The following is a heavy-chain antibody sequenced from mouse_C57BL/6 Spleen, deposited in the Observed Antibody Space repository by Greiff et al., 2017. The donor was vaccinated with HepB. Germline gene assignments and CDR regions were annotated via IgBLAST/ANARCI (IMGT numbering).Heavy chain of an antibody. CDR3: ATAYYINLYYAMDY. V-gene: IGHV1-52*01. Sequence: QVQLQQPGAELVRPGSSVKLSCKASGYTFTSYWMHWVKQRPIQGLEWIGNIDPSDSETHYNQKFKDKATLTVDKSSSTAYMQLSSLTSEDSAVYYCATAYYINLYYAMDYWGQGTSVTVSS. CDR1: GYTFTSYW. J-gene: IGHJ4*01. D-gene: IGHD2-5*01. CDR2: IDPSDSET.